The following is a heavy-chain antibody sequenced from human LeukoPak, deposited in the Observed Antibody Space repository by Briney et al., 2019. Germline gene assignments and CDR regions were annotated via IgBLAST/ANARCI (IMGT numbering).Heavy chain of an antibody. D-gene: IGHD3-10*01. CDR1: GFTFSNAW. Sequence: GGSLRLSCAASGFTFSNAWMSWVRQAPGKGLEWVGRIKSKTDGGTTDYAAPVKGRFTISRDDSKNTLYLQMNSLKTEDTAVYYCTTTYYYGSGSYSAFDIWGQGTMVTVSS. J-gene: IGHJ3*02. V-gene: IGHV3-15*01. CDR2: IKSKTDGGTT. CDR3: TTTYYYGSGSYSAFDI.